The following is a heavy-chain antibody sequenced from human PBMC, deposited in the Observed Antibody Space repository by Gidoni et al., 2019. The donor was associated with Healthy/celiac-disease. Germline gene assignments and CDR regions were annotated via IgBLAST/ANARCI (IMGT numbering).Heavy chain of an antibody. V-gene: IGHV4-34*01. Sequence: QVQLQQWGAGLFKPSATLSLTCAVYGGSFSGYYWSWIRQPPGQGLEWIGEINHSGSTNYNPSLKSRVTISVDTSKNQFSLKLSSVTAADTAVYYCARGGYDYVWGSYRYGYFDYWGQGTLVTVSS. CDR2: INHSGST. CDR1: GGSFSGYY. CDR3: ARGGYDYVWGSYRYGYFDY. J-gene: IGHJ4*02. D-gene: IGHD3-16*02.